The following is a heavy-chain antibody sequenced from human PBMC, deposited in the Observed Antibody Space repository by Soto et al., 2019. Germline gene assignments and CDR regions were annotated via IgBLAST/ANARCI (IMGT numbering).Heavy chain of an antibody. Sequence: TSETLSLTCTVSGGSISSYYWIWIRQPPVNGLEFIGYIYYSVSTNYGPSLKSRFTMALYTSKDEFSLKLSSVTAAYTAVYYCAREQGPPHFDYWGQGTLVTAPQ. CDR3: AREQGPPHFDY. J-gene: IGHJ4*02. CDR2: IYYSVST. V-gene: IGHV4-59*01. CDR1: GGSISSYY.